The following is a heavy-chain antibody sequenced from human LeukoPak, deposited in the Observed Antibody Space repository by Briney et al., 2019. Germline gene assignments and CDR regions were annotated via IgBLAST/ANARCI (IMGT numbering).Heavy chain of an antibody. CDR2: INQDGSEQ. V-gene: IGHV3-7*01. J-gene: IGHJ4*02. CDR1: GFPFSDYW. CDR3: SRSLDY. Sequence: GGSLRLSCAASGFPFSDYWMDWVRQAPGKGMEWVANINQDGSEQFYVDSVKGRFTISRDNAKNSLHLQMNSLRAEDTAVYYCSRSLDYWGQGALVSVSS.